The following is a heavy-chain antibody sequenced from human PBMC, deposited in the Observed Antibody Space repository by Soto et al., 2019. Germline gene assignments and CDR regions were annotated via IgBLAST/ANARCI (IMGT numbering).Heavy chain of an antibody. CDR2: INTDGSRA. CDR1: GFTFSNYW. D-gene: IGHD3-16*01. J-gene: IGHJ5*02. V-gene: IGHV3-74*01. Sequence: EVQLVESGGDLVQPGGPLRFSCAASGFTFSNYWMHWVRQAPGKGLMWVSRINTDGSRATYADSVQGRFGISRDNAKNTVYLQMNSLRAEDTAVYYCARVKLGSYDWVDPWGQGTLVTVSS. CDR3: ARVKLGSYDWVDP.